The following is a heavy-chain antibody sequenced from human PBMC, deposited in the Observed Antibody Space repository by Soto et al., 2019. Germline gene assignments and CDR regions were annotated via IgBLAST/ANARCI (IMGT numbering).Heavy chain of an antibody. V-gene: IGHV4-39*01. Sequence: PSETLSLTCTASGGSISSSSYYWGWIRQPPGKGLEWIGSIYYSGSTYYNPSLKSRVTISVDTSKNQFSLKLSSVTAADTAVYYCARTSGSYLDGSDYWGQGTLVTVSS. J-gene: IGHJ4*02. CDR2: IYYSGST. D-gene: IGHD1-26*01. CDR3: ARTSGSYLDGSDY. CDR1: GGSISSSSYY.